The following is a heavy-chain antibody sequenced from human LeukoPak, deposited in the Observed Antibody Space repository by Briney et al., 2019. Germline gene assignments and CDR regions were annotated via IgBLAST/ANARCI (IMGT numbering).Heavy chain of an antibody. CDR2: IYNSGST. V-gene: IGHV4-39*01. CDR3: ARRGSSGRSFDY. J-gene: IGHJ4*02. D-gene: IGHD6-25*01. Sequence: PSETLSLTCTVSGGSVSSSSYYWGWIRQPPGKGLEWVGCIYNSGSTYYDPSLKSRVTISVDTSKNQVSLKVNSVTAADTAVYYCARRGSSGRSFDYWGQGTLVIVSS. CDR1: GGSVSSSSYY.